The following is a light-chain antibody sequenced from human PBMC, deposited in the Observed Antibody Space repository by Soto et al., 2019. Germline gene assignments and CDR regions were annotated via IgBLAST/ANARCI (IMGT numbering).Light chain of an antibody. CDR3: QQYGISPFT. CDR2: GAS. CDR1: QTVSRSA. Sequence: EIVLTQSPGTLSLSPGERATLSCRASQTVSRSALAWYQQKPGQAPRLLIYGASNRATGIPDRFSGSGSGTDFTLTISRLEPEDFEVYYCQQYGISPFTFGGGTKVEIK. V-gene: IGKV3-20*01. J-gene: IGKJ4*01.